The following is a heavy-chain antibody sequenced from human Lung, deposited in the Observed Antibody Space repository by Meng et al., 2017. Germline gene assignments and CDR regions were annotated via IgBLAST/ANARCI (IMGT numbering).Heavy chain of an antibody. Sequence: GGSLRLSCAASGFTFDESAMQWVRQAPGKGLEWVSGISWNSGNIGYEDSVKGRFTISRDNAKNSLYLQMNSLRAEDTALYYCAKVEYKSGAYYFEHWGQGTQVTVSS. D-gene: IGHD3-10*01. CDR3: AKVEYKSGAYYFEH. CDR2: ISWNSGNI. J-gene: IGHJ4*02. V-gene: IGHV3-9*01. CDR1: GFTFDESA.